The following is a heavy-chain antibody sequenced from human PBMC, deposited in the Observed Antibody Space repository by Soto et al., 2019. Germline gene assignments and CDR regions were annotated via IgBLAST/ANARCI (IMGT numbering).Heavy chain of an antibody. Sequence: QVQLQQWGAGLLKPSETLSLTCAVYGGSFSGYYWSWIRQPPGKGLEWIGEINHSGSTNYNPSLTSRVTISVDTSKNQFSLKLSSVTAADTAVYYCARKTARPRPGAFDIWGQGTMVTVSS. D-gene: IGHD6-6*01. CDR3: ARKTARPRPGAFDI. J-gene: IGHJ3*02. V-gene: IGHV4-34*01. CDR2: INHSGST. CDR1: GGSFSGYY.